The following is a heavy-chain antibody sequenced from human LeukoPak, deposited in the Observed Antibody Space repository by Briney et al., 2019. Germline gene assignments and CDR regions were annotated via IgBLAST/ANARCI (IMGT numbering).Heavy chain of an antibody. Sequence: GASVKVYCKASEDTFTRHYIHWVRQAPGQGLEWMGWISAYNGNTNYAQKFQDRVAITAVESMSTVYMELSSLRSEDTAVYYCARGWLAETTVVTPYNYWGQGTLVTVSS. CDR1: EDTFTRHY. CDR2: ISAYNGNT. J-gene: IGHJ4*02. D-gene: IGHD4-23*01. CDR3: ARGWLAETTVVTPYNY. V-gene: IGHV1-18*04.